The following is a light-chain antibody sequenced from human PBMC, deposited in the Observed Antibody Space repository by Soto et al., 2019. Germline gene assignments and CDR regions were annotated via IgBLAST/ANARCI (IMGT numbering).Light chain of an antibody. CDR3: NSYSSSTFYV. CDR1: SSDIASFNY. CDR2: QVT. J-gene: IGLJ1*01. Sequence: QSALAQPASVSGSPGQSITISCTGSSSDIASFNYVSWYQQYPGKAPKLLIYQVTSRASGVSHRFSGYKFGDTASLTISGLQPEDEAEYYCNSYSSSTFYVFGTGTKLTVL. V-gene: IGLV2-14*01.